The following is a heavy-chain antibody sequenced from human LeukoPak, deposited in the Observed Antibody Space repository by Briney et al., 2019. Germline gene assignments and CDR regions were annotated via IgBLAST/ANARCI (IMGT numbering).Heavy chain of an antibody. V-gene: IGHV3-7*01. CDR3: ARDRIAAAGTLDY. CDR1: GFTFSSYW. Sequence: GGSLRLSCAASGFTFSSYWMSWVRQAPGKGLEWVANIKQDGSEKYYVDSEKGRFTISRDNAKNSLYLQMNSLRAEDTAVYYCARDRIAAAGTLDYWGQGTLVTVSS. D-gene: IGHD6-13*01. CDR2: IKQDGSEK. J-gene: IGHJ4*02.